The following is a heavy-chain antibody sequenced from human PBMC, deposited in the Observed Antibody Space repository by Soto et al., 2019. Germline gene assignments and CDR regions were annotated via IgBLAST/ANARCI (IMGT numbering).Heavy chain of an antibody. CDR3: GRHCYDSSVCPPVDY. CDR1: GGSISSYY. V-gene: IGHV4-59*04. Sequence: PSETLSLTCTVSGGSISSYYWSWIRQPPGKGLEWIGYIYYSGNTYYNSSLKSRVTISVDTSQNQFSLKLSSVTAADTAVYFCGRHCYDSSVCPPVDYWGQGTLVTVSS. D-gene: IGHD3-22*01. CDR2: IYYSGNT. J-gene: IGHJ4*02.